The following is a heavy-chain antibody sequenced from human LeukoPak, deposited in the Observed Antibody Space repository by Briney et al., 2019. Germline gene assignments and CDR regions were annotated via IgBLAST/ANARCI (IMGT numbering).Heavy chain of an antibody. CDR2: ISSNGGST. D-gene: IGHD6-13*01. V-gene: IGHV3-64*01. Sequence: GGSLRLSCAASVFTFSSYAMRLVRQAPGKGLEYVSAISSNGGSTYYANSVKGRFTISRDNSKNTLYLQMGILRAEDMAVYYCPRCHVPYIAAAGGGCDYCGQGTLVTVSS. CDR1: VFTFSSYA. J-gene: IGHJ4*02. CDR3: PRCHVPYIAAAGGGCDY.